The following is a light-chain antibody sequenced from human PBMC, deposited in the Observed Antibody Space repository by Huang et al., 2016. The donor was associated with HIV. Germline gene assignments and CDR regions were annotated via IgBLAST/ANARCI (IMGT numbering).Light chain of an antibody. CDR1: QSISSY. J-gene: IGKJ2*01. CDR3: QQSYSTLRT. V-gene: IGKV1-39*01. Sequence: DIQMTRSPSSLSASVGDRVTITCRASQSISSYLNWYQQKPGKAPKLLIYAASSLQSGVPSRFSGSGSGTDFTLTISSLQPEDFATYYCQQSYSTLRTFGQGTKLEIK. CDR2: AAS.